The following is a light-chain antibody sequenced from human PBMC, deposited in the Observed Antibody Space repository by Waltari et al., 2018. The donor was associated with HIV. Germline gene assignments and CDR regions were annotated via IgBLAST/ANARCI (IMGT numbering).Light chain of an antibody. Sequence: QSVLTQPPSVSRTPGQRIPSSCTGTNCTIGAGYDLHWFQQVPGAAPKLLIHGSSLRPSGVPDRFSGSKSGTSASLAITGLQAEDEADYYCQSYDISLSVWLFGGGTRLTVL. V-gene: IGLV1-40*01. CDR2: GSS. CDR3: QSYDISLSVWL. CDR1: NCTIGAGYD. J-gene: IGLJ3*02.